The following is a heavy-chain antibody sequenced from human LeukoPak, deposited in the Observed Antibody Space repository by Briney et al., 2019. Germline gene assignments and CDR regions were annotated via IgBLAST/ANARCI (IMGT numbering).Heavy chain of an antibody. D-gene: IGHD6-13*01. CDR2: FDPEDGET. CDR3: ATDSPWVVFGGSSSWYFFDY. CDR1: GYTLTELS. J-gene: IGHJ4*02. Sequence: ASVKVSCKVSGYTLTELSMHWVRQAPGKGLEWMGGFDPEDGETIYAQKFQGRVTMTEDTSTDTVYMELSSLRSEDTAVYYCATDSPWVVFGGSSSWYFFDYWGQGTLVTVSS. V-gene: IGHV1-24*01.